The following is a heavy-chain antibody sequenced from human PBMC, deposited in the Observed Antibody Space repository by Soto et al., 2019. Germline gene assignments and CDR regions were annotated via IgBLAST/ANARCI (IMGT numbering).Heavy chain of an antibody. D-gene: IGHD1-1*01. J-gene: IGHJ6*02. CDR3: ARGTTTSAFSVMDV. Sequence: QVQLVESGGGVVQSGRSLRLSCAASGFTFSYHALNWVRQAPGKGLEWVAVISYDGDNKYIAEAVKGRLTISRDNPKNTVSLQMNSLRTEDTAMYFCARGTTTSAFSVMDVWGQGTTVTVSS. CDR1: GFTFSYHA. CDR2: ISYDGDNK. V-gene: IGHV3-30-3*01.